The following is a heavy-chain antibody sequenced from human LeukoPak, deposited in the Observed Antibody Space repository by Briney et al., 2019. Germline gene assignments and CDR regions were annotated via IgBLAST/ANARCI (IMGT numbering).Heavy chain of an antibody. Sequence: SETLSLTCTVSGGSISSGGYYCSWIRQPPGKGLEWVGYIRHSGSTYYNPSLKSRVTISVDTSKNQFSLKVTSVTAADTAVYYCARSTSTSFWWFDPWGQGTLVTVSS. CDR3: ARSTSTSFWWFDP. CDR2: IRHSGST. V-gene: IGHV4-30-2*01. D-gene: IGHD3-3*01. CDR1: GGSISSGGYY. J-gene: IGHJ5*02.